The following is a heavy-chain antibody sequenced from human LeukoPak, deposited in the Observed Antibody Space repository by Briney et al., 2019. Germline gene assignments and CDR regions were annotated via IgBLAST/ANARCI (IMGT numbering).Heavy chain of an antibody. CDR1: GFTFSSYA. J-gene: IGHJ4*02. Sequence: PGGSLRLSCAASGFTFSSYAMSWVRQAPGKGLEWVSGISGSGTIYYADSVRGRFTISRDNAQKSLYLQMNSLRDEDTAVYYCARDLHSGAYTFDNWGQGTLVTVSS. CDR3: ARDLHSGAYTFDN. D-gene: IGHD1-26*01. CDR2: ISGSGTI. V-gene: IGHV3-48*02.